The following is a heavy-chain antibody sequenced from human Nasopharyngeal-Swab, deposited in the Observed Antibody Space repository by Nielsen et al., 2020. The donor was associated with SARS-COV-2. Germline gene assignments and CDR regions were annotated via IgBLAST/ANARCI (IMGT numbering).Heavy chain of an antibody. CDR3: TTSHPEINDYGGNFYHYYYYGMDV. D-gene: IGHD4-23*01. Sequence: GESLKISCAASGFTFSSYAMHWGRQAPGKGLEWVAVISYDGSNKYYADSVKGRFTISRDNSKNTLYLQMNSLRAEDTAVYYCTTSHPEINDYGGNFYHYYYYGMDVWGQGTTVTVSS. J-gene: IGHJ6*02. CDR1: GFTFSSYA. V-gene: IGHV3-30-3*01. CDR2: ISYDGSNK.